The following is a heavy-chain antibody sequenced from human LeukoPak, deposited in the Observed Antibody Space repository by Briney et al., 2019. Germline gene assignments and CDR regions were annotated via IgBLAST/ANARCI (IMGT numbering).Heavy chain of an antibody. Sequence: SETLSLTCTVSGGSVSSGSYYWSWIRQPPGKGLEWNGYIYYSGSTNYNPSLKSRVTISVDTSKNQFSLKLSSVTAADTAVYYCARLVVAATSYYYGMDVWGKGTTVTVSS. V-gene: IGHV4-61*01. CDR2: IYYSGST. J-gene: IGHJ6*04. CDR1: GGSVSSGSYY. D-gene: IGHD2-15*01. CDR3: ARLVVAATSYYYGMDV.